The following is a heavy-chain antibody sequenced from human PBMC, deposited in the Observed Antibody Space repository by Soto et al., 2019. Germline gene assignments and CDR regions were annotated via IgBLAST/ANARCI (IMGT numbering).Heavy chain of an antibody. CDR2: ISSDGSNK. Sequence: QVQLVESGGGVVQPGRSLRLSCAASGFTFSSYGLLWVRQAPGKGLEWVAVISSDGSNKYHAGSVKGRFTISRDNSMDTLYLLMHIRGCGETAVDYCVRVPGYGGSTGNFDLWGRGTLVSVSS. CDR3: VRVPGYGGSTGNFDL. D-gene: IGHD4-17*01. J-gene: IGHJ2*01. V-gene: IGHV3-30-3*01. CDR1: GFTFSSYG.